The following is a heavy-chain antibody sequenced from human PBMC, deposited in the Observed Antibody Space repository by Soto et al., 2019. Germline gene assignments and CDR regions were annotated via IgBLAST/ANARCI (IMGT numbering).Heavy chain of an antibody. V-gene: IGHV4-4*07. CDR2: IYATGTT. J-gene: IGHJ5*02. Sequence: SETLSLICTVSGASISGFYWSWIRKSAGKGLEWIGRIYATGTTDYNPSLKSRVMMSVDTSKKQFSLKLRSVTAADTAVYYCVRDGTKTLRDWFDPWGQGISVTVSS. D-gene: IGHD1-1*01. CDR3: VRDGTKTLRDWFDP. CDR1: GASISGFY.